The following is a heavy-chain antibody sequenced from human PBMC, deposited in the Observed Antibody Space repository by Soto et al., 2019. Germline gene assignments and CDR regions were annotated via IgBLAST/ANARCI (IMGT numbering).Heavy chain of an antibody. D-gene: IGHD3-22*01. CDR3: ARFNYYDSSGYYGDAFDI. V-gene: IGHV4-30-4*01. Sequence: SEPLSPTCTVSGGSISSGDYYRSWIRKPPGKGLERMGYIYYSGSTYYNPSLKSRVTISVDTSKNQFSLKLSSVTAADTAVYYCARFNYYDSSGYYGDAFDIWGQGTMVT. CDR1: GGSISSGDYY. J-gene: IGHJ3*02. CDR2: IYYSGST.